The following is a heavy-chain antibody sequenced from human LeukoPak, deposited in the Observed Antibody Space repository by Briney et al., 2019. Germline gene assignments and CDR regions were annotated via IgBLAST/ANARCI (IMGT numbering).Heavy chain of an antibody. J-gene: IGHJ4*02. CDR2: INPHSGGT. CDR3: ARGRLLEKVRKWLHVAY. D-gene: IGHD5-12*01. Sequence: ASAMISCKASGNTFSTYAISWVRQAPGQGLEWMGWINPHSGGTNYAQKFQGRVTMSKDTSISTAYMELTRLRSDDTAVYYCARGRLLEKVRKWLHVAYWGQRTMAADSS. CDR1: GNTFSTYA. V-gene: IGHV1-2*02.